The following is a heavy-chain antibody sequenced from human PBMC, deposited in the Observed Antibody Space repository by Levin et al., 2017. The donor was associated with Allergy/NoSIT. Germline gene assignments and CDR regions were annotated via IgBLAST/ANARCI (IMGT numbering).Heavy chain of an antibody. D-gene: IGHD6-19*01. CDR3: EKDAIRGSDQPYYFDY. J-gene: IGHJ4*02. CDR1: GFTFNNYA. CDR2: IINSGVGT. V-gene: IGHV3-23*01. Sequence: GGSLRLSCAASGFTFNNYAMSWVRQAPGKGLEWVSAIINSGVGTYYADSVKGRFTISRDNSKNTMYLQMNSLRAGDTAVYFCEKDAIRGSDQPYYFDYWGQGTLVTASS.